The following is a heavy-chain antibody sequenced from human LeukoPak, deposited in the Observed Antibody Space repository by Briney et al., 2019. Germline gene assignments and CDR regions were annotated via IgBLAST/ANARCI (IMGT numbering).Heavy chain of an antibody. Sequence: GGSLRLSCAASGFTFGTFAMNWVRQAPGKEPEWVSYISRTSSTIYYADSVKGRFTVSRDNDEQSLYLQMNSLRVEDTALYYCARDGYNWADLWGQGTLVSVSS. CDR3: ARDGYNWADL. J-gene: IGHJ5*02. D-gene: IGHD5-24*01. V-gene: IGHV3-48*01. CDR2: ISRTSSTI. CDR1: GFTFGTFA.